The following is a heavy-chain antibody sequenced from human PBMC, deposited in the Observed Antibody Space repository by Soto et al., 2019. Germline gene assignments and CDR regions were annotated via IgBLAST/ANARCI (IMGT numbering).Heavy chain of an antibody. V-gene: IGHV3-49*03. CDR2: IRSKAYGGTT. D-gene: IGHD3-10*01. J-gene: IGHJ4*02. CDR3: SRLGRFGDGYDY. Sequence: EVQLVESGGGLVQPGRSLRLSCTTSGFTFGDYAMSGFRQAPGKGLEWVGFIRSKAYGGTTEYAASMKGRFTVSRDDSKSTAYLQMNSLKIEDTAVYYCSRLGRFGDGYDYWGQGSLVTVSS. CDR1: GFTFGDYA.